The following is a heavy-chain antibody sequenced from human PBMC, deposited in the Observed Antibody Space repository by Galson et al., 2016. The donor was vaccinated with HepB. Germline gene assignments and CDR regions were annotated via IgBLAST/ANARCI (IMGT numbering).Heavy chain of an antibody. Sequence: SLRLSCAASGFNFSDYYLTWIRQGPGKGLEWLSYISSSGKNIFYADSVKGQFAISRDNTKRSLFQQMTSLRAEDTAVYFCARGRLDSSSSFDSWGQGALVSAST. V-gene: IGHV3-11*01. CDR2: ISSSGKNI. J-gene: IGHJ4*02. D-gene: IGHD6-6*01. CDR1: GFNFSDYY. CDR3: ARGRLDSSSSFDS.